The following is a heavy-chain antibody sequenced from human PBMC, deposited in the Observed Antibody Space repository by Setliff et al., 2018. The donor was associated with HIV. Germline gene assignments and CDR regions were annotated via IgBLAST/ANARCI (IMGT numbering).Heavy chain of an antibody. J-gene: IGHJ5*02. CDR2: INTNTGNP. Sequence: ASVKVSCKASGYTFTSYPMNWVRQAPGQGLEWMGWINTNTGNPMYVQGFTGRFVFSLDTSVSTAYLQISSLKAEDTAVYFCARVRTSYNFWVGDVFDPWGQGTLVTVSS. CDR3: ARVRTSYNFWVGDVFDP. CDR1: GYTFTSYP. D-gene: IGHD1-1*01. V-gene: IGHV7-4-1*02.